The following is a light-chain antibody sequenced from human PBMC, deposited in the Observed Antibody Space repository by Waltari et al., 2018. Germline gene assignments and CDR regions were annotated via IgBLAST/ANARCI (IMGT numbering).Light chain of an antibody. Sequence: DIQMTQSPSSLSASVGDRVNITCRASENVNNYLNWYQQKPGKAPKLLIYQTSTLQSGVPSRFSGSGSGTDYTFTISSLQSEDVATYYCQHNYGTPLTFGGGTKVEIK. CDR2: QTS. J-gene: IGKJ4*01. CDR3: QHNYGTPLT. V-gene: IGKV1-39*01. CDR1: ENVNNY.